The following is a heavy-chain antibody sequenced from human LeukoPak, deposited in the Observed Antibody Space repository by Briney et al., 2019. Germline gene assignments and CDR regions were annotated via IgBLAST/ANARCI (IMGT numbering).Heavy chain of an antibody. CDR3: ARDGDTVLTRGYYYYMDV. CDR1: GFTFSSYG. J-gene: IGHJ6*03. D-gene: IGHD4-23*01. CDR2: ISGSGGST. Sequence: GGSLRLSCAASGFTFSSYGMSWVRQAPGKGLEWVSAISGSGGSTYYADSVKGRFTISRDNSKNTLYLQMNSLRAEDTAVYYCARDGDTVLTRGYYYYMDVWGKGTTVTVSS. V-gene: IGHV3-23*01.